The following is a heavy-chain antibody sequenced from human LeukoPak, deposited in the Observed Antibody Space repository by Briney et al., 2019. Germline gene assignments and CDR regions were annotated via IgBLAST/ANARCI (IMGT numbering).Heavy chain of an antibody. CDR2: IRYDGTNK. D-gene: IGHD3-22*01. Sequence: GGSLRLSCEASGFSFSSYGLHWVRQAPGKGPEWVAFIRYDGTNKYYADSVKGRFTISRDNAKNSLYLQMNSLRAEDTAVYYCAREISSGYWAFDIWGQGTMVTVSS. J-gene: IGHJ3*02. V-gene: IGHV3-30*02. CDR1: GFSFSSYG. CDR3: AREISSGYWAFDI.